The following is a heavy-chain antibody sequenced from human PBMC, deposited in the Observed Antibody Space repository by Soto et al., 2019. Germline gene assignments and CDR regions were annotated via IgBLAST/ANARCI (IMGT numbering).Heavy chain of an antibody. J-gene: IGHJ6*02. V-gene: IGHV3-23*01. D-gene: IGHD3-3*01. CDR2: ISGSGGST. CDR1: GFTFSSYA. CDR3: AKDLTAYDFWSGYYTGYYYYGMDV. Sequence: AGGSLRLSCAASGFTFSSYAMSWVRQAPGKGLEWVSAISGSGGSTYYADSVKGRFTISRDNSKNTLYLQMNSLRAEDTAVYYCAKDLTAYDFWSGYYTGYYYYGMDVWGQGTTVTV.